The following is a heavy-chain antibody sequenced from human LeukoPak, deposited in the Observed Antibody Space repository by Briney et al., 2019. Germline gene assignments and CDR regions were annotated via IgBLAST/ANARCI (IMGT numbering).Heavy chain of an antibody. D-gene: IGHD3-22*01. CDR2: ISSSSSTI. CDR3: ARGNPGDYDSSGFDTHPS. CDR1: GFTFSSYS. J-gene: IGHJ5*02. Sequence: GGSLRLSCAASGFTFSSYSMNWVRQAPGKGLEWVSYISSSSSTIYYADSVKGRFTISRDNAKNSLYLQMNSLRAEDTAVYYCARGNPGDYDSSGFDTHPSWGQGTLVTVSS. V-gene: IGHV3-48*01.